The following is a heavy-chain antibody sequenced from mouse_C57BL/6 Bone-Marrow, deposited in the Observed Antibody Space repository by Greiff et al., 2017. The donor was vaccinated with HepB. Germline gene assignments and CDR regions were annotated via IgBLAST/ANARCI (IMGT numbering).Heavy chain of an antibody. D-gene: IGHD1-1*01. Sequence: EVKLVESGGGLVRPGGSLKLSCAASGFTFSSYAMSWVRQTPEKRLEWVATISDGGSYTYYPDNVKGRFTISRDNAKNNLYLQMSHLKSEDTAMYYCARDGALYYYGSCYDYAIDYWGQGTSVTVSS. V-gene: IGHV5-4*01. CDR1: GFTFSSYA. CDR2: ISDGGSYT. J-gene: IGHJ4*01. CDR3: ARDGALYYYGSCYDYAIDY.